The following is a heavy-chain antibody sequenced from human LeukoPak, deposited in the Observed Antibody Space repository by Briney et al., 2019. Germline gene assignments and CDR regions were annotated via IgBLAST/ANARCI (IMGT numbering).Heavy chain of an antibody. Sequence: ASVKVSCKASGYTFTAYYMHWVRQAPGQGLEWMGWINPNSGGTNYAQKFQGRVTMTRDTSISTAYMELSRLRSDDTAVYFCAREVSGTYRFDYLGQGTLVTVSS. CDR3: AREVSGTYRFDY. J-gene: IGHJ4*02. CDR1: GYTFTAYY. CDR2: INPNSGGT. V-gene: IGHV1-2*02. D-gene: IGHD1-26*01.